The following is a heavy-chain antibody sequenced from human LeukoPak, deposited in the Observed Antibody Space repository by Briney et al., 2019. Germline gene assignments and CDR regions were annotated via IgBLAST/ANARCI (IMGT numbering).Heavy chain of an antibody. CDR1: GVTLSTYA. Sequence: GGFLRLSCAASGVTLSTYAMSWARQAPGKGLEWVSGISSSGSGDNTYYADSVKGRFTISRDSSKNTLFLHMNTLRAEDTAIYYCAKDRTVGASYWCFDLWGRGTLVTVSS. CDR3: AKDRTVGASYWCFDL. V-gene: IGHV3-23*01. CDR2: ISSSGSGDNT. D-gene: IGHD1-26*01. J-gene: IGHJ2*01.